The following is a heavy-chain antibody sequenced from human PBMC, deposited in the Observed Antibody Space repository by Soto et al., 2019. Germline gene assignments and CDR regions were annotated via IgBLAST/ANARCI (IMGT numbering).Heavy chain of an antibody. V-gene: IGHV4-31*03. Sequence: QVQLQESGPGLVKPSQTLSLTCTVSGGSISSGGYYWSWIRQHPGKGLEWIGYIYYSGSTYYNASLKSRVTISVDTSKNRFSLKLSSVTAADTGVYFCARGSRRSPGMEVWRQGTTVTVSS. CDR1: GGSISSGGYY. CDR3: ARGSRRSPGMEV. CDR2: IYYSGST. D-gene: IGHD3-10*01. J-gene: IGHJ6*02.